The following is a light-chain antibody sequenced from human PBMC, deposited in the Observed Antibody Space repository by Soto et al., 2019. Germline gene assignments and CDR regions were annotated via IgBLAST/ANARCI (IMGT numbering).Light chain of an antibody. V-gene: IGLV2-23*01. J-gene: IGLJ1*01. Sequence: QSVLTQPASVSGSPGQSITISCTGTSSDVGSYNLVSWYQQHPGKAPKLMIYEGSKRPSGVSNRFSGSKSGNTASLTISGLQAEDEADYYCCSYAGSYTLVFGTGTKATVL. CDR1: SSDVGSYNL. CDR2: EGS. CDR3: CSYAGSYTLV.